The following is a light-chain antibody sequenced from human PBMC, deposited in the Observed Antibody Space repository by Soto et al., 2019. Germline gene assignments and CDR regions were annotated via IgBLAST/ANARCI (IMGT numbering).Light chain of an antibody. J-gene: IGKJ1*01. CDR1: QSVSSR. CDR3: QQYGGSPIT. CDR2: GAS. Sequence: EIVLTQSPGTLSFSPLGRSALSCRASQSVSSRLAWYQHKPGQAPRLLISGASSRASGVPVRFSGSGSGTDFTLTISRLEPEDFALYYCQQYGGSPITFGLGTKVDIK. V-gene: IGKV3-20*01.